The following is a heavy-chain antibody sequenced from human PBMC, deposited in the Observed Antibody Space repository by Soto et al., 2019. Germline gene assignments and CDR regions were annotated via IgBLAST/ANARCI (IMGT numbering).Heavy chain of an antibody. J-gene: IGHJ6*02. CDR2: TYYRSKWYN. V-gene: IGHV6-1*01. CDR1: GDSVSSNSAA. Sequence: SRTLSLTCAISGDSVSSNSAAWNWVRQSPSRGLEWLGRTYYRSKWYNDYAVSVKSRITINPDTSKNQFSLQLNSVTPEDTAVYHCPREASNTTSAYGGMDVWGQETTGTV. CDR3: PREASNTTSAYGGMDV. D-gene: IGHD1-1*01.